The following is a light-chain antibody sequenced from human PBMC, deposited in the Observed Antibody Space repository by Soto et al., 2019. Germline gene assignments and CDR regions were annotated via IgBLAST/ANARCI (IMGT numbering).Light chain of an antibody. CDR3: MQALQTPT. CDR2: LGS. J-gene: IGKJ2*01. Sequence: EIVMTQSPLSLPVTPGEPASISCRSNQSLLHRNGYNYLDWYLQKPGQSPQLLIYLGSNRTSGVPDNFSGSGAGTDFTLKISRVETEDVGVYYCMQALQTPTFGQGTKLEIK. V-gene: IGKV2-28*01. CDR1: QSLLHRNGYNY.